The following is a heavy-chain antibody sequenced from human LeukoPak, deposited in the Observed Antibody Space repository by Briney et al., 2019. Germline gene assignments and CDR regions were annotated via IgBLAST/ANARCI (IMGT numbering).Heavy chain of an antibody. CDR3: ARGPLGWSDY. CDR2: ISSIGGST. Sequence: PGGSLRLSCAASGFTFSSYAMHWVRQAPGKGLEYVSVISSIGGSTYYANSVKGRFTISRDNAKNSLYLQMNSLRDEDTAVYYCARGPLGWSDYWGQGILVTVSS. CDR1: GFTFSSYA. J-gene: IGHJ4*02. V-gene: IGHV3-64*01. D-gene: IGHD1-26*01.